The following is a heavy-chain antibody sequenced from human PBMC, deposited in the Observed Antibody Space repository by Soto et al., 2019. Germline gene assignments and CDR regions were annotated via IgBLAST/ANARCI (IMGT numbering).Heavy chain of an antibody. Sequence: GGSLRLSCAASGFTFSSYAMSWVRQAPGKGLEWVSAISGSGGSTYYADSVKGRFTNSRDNSKNTLYLQMNSLRAEDTAVYYCAKDNLYSSGWYGYWGQGTLVTVSS. J-gene: IGHJ4*02. CDR3: AKDNLYSSGWYGY. CDR1: GFTFSSYA. D-gene: IGHD6-19*01. CDR2: ISGSGGST. V-gene: IGHV3-23*01.